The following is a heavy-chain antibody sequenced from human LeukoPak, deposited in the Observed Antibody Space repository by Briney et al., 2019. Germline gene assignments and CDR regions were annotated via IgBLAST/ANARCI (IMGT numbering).Heavy chain of an antibody. CDR3: AREHSSSSGKVFDY. Sequence: GASVTVSCKASGYTFTGYYMHWVRQAPGQGLEWMGWINPNSGGTNYAQKFQGRVTMTRDTSISTAYMELSRLRSDDTAMYYCAREHSSSSGKVFDYWGQGTLVTVSS. D-gene: IGHD6-6*01. CDR2: INPNSGGT. V-gene: IGHV1-2*02. J-gene: IGHJ4*02. CDR1: GYTFTGYY.